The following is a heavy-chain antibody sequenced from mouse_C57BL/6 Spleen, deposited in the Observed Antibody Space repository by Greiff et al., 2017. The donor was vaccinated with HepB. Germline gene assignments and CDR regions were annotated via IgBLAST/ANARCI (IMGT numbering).Heavy chain of an antibody. CDR3: ARRGYYGSSPYYFDY. CDR2: ISSGSSTI. V-gene: IGHV5-17*01. J-gene: IGHJ2*01. CDR1: GFTFSDYG. D-gene: IGHD1-1*01. Sequence: EVQGVESGGGLVKPGGSLKLSCAASGFTFSDYGMHWVRQAPEKGLEWVAYISSGSSTIYYADTVKGRFTISRDNAKNTLFLQMTSLRSEDTAMYYCARRGYYGSSPYYFDYWGQSTTLTVSS.